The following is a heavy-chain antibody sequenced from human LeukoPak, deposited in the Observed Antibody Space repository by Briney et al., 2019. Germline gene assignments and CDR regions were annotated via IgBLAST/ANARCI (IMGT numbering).Heavy chain of an antibody. D-gene: IGHD6-6*01. Sequence: GGSLRLSCAASGFTFSSYAMSWVRQAPGKGLEWVSVISGSGGSTYYADSVKGRFTISRGNSKNTLYLQMNSLRAEDTAVYYCAKDPVSSSGHFDYWGQGTLVTVSS. J-gene: IGHJ4*02. V-gene: IGHV3-23*01. CDR1: GFTFSSYA. CDR3: AKDPVSSSGHFDY. CDR2: ISGSGGST.